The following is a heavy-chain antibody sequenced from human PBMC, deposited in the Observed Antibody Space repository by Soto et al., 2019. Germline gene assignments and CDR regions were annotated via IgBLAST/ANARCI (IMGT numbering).Heavy chain of an antibody. Sequence: SGPTLVHPTQPLTLTCTFSGFSLSPSGVGVGWIRQPPGKALEWLALIYWNDDKRYSHSLKSRLTITKDTSKNQVVLTMTNMDPVDTAKYYCAHRGEGVVAAMYYFDYWGQGTLVTVSS. CDR1: GFSLSPSGVG. V-gene: IGHV2-5*01. J-gene: IGHJ4*02. CDR2: IYWNDDK. CDR3: AHRGEGVVAAMYYFDY. D-gene: IGHD2-15*01.